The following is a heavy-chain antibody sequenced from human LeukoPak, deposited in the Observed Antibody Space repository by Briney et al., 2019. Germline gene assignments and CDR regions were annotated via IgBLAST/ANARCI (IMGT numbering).Heavy chain of an antibody. CDR1: GLTIGSYS. D-gene: IGHD2-15*01. V-gene: IGHV3-48*01. CDR3: VVGIAAKMSRHWYFDL. J-gene: IGHJ2*01. Sequence: PGGSLRLSCEVSGLTIGSYSMDWVRQAPGKGLEWLSYISSRSVIIYYADSVKGRFTISRDNGKNSLHLQMNSLGVDDTAVYYCVVGIAAKMSRHWYFDLWGRGTLVTVSS. CDR2: ISSRSVII.